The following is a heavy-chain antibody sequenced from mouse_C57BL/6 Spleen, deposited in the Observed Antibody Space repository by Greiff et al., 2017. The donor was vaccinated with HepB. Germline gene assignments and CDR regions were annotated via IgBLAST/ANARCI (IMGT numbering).Heavy chain of an antibody. CDR1: GFTFSDYG. V-gene: IGHV5-17*01. J-gene: IGHJ4*01. CDR3: ATLYYYAMDY. CDR2: ISSGSSTI. Sequence: VQLKESGGGLVKPGGSLKLSCAASGFTFSDYGMHWVRQAPEKGLEWVAYISSGSSTIYYADTVKGRFTISRDNAKNTLFLQMTSLRSEDTAMYYCATLYYYAMDYWGQGTSVTVSS.